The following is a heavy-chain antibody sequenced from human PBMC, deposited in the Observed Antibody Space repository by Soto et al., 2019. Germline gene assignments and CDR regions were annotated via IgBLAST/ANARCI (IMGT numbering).Heavy chain of an antibody. Sequence: GGSLRLSCAASGFPFTRWSMNWVRQAPGKGLEWVSYIRSGRDNAIYYADSVKGRFIISRDLAKNSLYLQMNSLRAEDTAVYYCVSDSDWAFDYWGQGSLVTVSS. CDR3: VSDSDWAFDY. V-gene: IGHV3-48*01. D-gene: IGHD6-19*01. CDR1: GFPFTRWS. CDR2: IRSGRDNAI. J-gene: IGHJ4*02.